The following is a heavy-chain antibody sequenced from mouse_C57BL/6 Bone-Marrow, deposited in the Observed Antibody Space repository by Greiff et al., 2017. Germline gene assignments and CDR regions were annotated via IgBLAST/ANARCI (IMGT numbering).Heavy chain of an antibody. CDR1: GYTFTSYW. CDR2: IDPSDSYT. Sequence: QVQLKQSGAELVKPGASVKLSCKASGYTFTSYWMQWVKQRPGQGLEWIGEIDPSDSYTNYNQKFKGKATLTVDTSSSTAYMQLSSLTSEDSAVYYCARESYYGSSHDYWGQGTTLTVSS. D-gene: IGHD1-1*01. J-gene: IGHJ2*01. CDR3: ARESYYGSSHDY. V-gene: IGHV1-50*01.